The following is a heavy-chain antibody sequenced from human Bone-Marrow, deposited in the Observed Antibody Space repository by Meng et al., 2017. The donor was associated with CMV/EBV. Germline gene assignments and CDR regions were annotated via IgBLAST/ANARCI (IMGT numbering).Heavy chain of an antibody. D-gene: IGHD6-13*01. CDR3: AREIGGASSWIPKHYYYYGMDV. Sequence: GSLRLSCAVYGGSFSGYYWSWIRQPPGKGLEWIGEINHSGSTNYNPSLKSRVTISVDTSKNQFSLKLSSVTAADTAVYYCAREIGGASSWIPKHYYYYGMDVWGQGTTVTVSS. V-gene: IGHV4-34*01. J-gene: IGHJ6*02. CDR2: INHSGST. CDR1: GGSFSGYY.